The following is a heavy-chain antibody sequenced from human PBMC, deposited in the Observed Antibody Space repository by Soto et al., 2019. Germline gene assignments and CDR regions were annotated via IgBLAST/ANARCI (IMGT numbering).Heavy chain of an antibody. D-gene: IGHD3-10*02. CDR3: ARAALYVRAHCWFAP. Sequence: QVQLKESGPRVVKPSETLSLTCIVSGDSINSTDHYWSWIRQRPGKGLAWMGYIFYAGNAYYNPSLERRVSISVVTSRNQFSWKLTSVIAAATAVYYCARAALYVRAHCWFAPLGQGTRVTVSS. CDR2: IFYAGNA. J-gene: IGHJ5*02. CDR1: GDSINSTDHY. V-gene: IGHV4-31*03.